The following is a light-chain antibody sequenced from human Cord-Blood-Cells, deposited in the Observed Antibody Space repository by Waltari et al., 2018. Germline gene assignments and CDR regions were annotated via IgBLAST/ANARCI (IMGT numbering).Light chain of an antibody. Sequence: DIVMTQSPDSLAVSLGERATINCKSSQSVLYSSNNKNYLAWYQQKPGQPPKLLIYWASTRESRVPDRFSGSGSGTDFTLTISSLQAEDVAVYYCQPYYSTPLTFGGGTKVEIK. V-gene: IGKV4-1*01. CDR2: WAS. J-gene: IGKJ4*01. CDR3: QPYYSTPLT. CDR1: QSVLYSSNNKNY.